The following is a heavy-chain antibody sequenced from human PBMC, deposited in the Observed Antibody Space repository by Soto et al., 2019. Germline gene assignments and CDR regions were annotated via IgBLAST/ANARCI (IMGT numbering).Heavy chain of an antibody. J-gene: IGHJ5*02. CDR2: IYYSGST. Sequence: SETLSLTCPVSGGSISSGDYYWSWIRQPPGKGLEWIGYIYYSGSTYYNPSLKSRVTISVDTSKNQFSLKLSSVTAADTAVYYCAREGASITIFSPWFDPWGQGTLVTVSS. V-gene: IGHV4-30-4*01. D-gene: IGHD3-3*01. CDR3: AREGASITIFSPWFDP. CDR1: GGSISSGDYY.